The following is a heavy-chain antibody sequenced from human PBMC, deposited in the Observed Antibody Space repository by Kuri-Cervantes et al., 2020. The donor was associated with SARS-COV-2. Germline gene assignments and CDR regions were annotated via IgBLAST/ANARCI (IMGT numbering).Heavy chain of an antibody. CDR3: AKDRPLWGYLGYGMDV. CDR1: GFTFSSYS. CDR2: ISYEGSNK. V-gene: IGHV3-30-3*01. J-gene: IGHJ6*02. D-gene: IGHD7-27*01. Sequence: GESLKISCAASGFTFSSYSMHWVRQAPGKGLEWVALISYEGSNKYYADSVKGRFTISRDNSKNTLYLQMNSLRAEDTAVYYCAKDRPLWGYLGYGMDVWGQGTTVTVSS.